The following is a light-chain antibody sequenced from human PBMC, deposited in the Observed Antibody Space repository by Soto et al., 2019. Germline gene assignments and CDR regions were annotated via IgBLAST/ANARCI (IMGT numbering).Light chain of an antibody. CDR1: QSVSSSY. Sequence: EIVMTQSPATLSVSPGEGATLSCRASQSVSSSYLTWYQQKPGQAPRLLIWGVSNRATGIPDRFSGSGSGTDFTLTISRLEPEDFVVFYCYQYGSTPPTFGQGTKVDIK. V-gene: IGKV3-20*01. CDR2: GVS. J-gene: IGKJ1*01. CDR3: YQYGSTPPT.